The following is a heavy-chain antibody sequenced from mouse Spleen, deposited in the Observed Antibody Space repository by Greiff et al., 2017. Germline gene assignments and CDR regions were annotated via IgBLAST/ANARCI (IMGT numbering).Heavy chain of an antibody. CDR2: ISNGGGST. Sequence: EVKLVESGGGLVQPGGSLKLSCAASGFTFSSYTMSWVRQTPEKRLEWVAYISNGGGSTYYPDTVKGRFTISRDNAKNTLYLQMSSLKSEDTAMYYCARRVLYDAMDYWGQGTSVTVSS. D-gene: IGHD1-1*01. CDR1: GFTFSSYT. V-gene: IGHV5-12-2*01. CDR3: ARRVLYDAMDY. J-gene: IGHJ4*01.